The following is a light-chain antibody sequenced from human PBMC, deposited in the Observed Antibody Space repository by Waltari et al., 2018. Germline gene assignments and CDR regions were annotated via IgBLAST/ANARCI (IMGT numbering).Light chain of an antibody. CDR2: ANK. Sequence: QSVLTQPPSVSGAPGQSITISSTGSSSNFGAGYDVHWYQQRPGTAPKLLIYANKTRPSGVPDRVSGSKSSTSASLAITVRQAEDEADYYCQSIDRSLSASVFGGWTKLTVL. V-gene: IGLV1-40*01. CDR1: SSNFGAGYD. J-gene: IGLJ3*02. CDR3: QSIDRSLSASV.